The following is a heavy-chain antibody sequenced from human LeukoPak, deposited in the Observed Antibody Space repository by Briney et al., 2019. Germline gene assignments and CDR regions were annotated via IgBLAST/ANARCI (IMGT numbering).Heavy chain of an antibody. CDR2: ISGSGGST. Sequence: GGSLRLSCAASGFTFSSYAMSWVRQAPGKGLEWVSAISGSGGSTYYADSVKGRFTISRDNSKNTLYLQMNSLRAEDTAVYYCAKAMLWFGEFMYYFDYWGQGTLVTVSS. V-gene: IGHV3-23*01. J-gene: IGHJ4*02. CDR3: AKAMLWFGEFMYYFDY. CDR1: GFTFSSYA. D-gene: IGHD3-10*01.